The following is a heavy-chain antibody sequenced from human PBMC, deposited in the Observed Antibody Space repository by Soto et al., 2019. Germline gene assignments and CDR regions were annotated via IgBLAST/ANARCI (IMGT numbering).Heavy chain of an antibody. J-gene: IGHJ4*02. CDR2: VYHTGST. CDR3: ARRLFGSGWTLDS. V-gene: IGHV4-59*01. CDR1: GASITTYY. D-gene: IGHD6-19*01. Sequence: PSETLSLTCDVSGASITTYYWSWIRQAPGKGLEWIGSVYHTGSTDYNSSLKSRVTISVDTSKNQFSLNMNSVTAADTAVYYCARRLFGSGWTLDSWGQGALVTVSS.